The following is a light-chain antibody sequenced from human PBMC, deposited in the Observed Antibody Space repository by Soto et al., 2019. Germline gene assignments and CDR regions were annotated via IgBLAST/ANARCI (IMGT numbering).Light chain of an antibody. CDR3: QQSYMDPIS. V-gene: IGKV1-39*01. J-gene: IGKJ5*01. CDR2: DAS. Sequence: EIKMTEPGASLSVTKGNRVTITCGASQSISTYLNWYQKKPGKAPNLLIYDASRLKSGVPSRFSGSGGGTDFTLSISCVQPEDFATYFCQQSYMDPISFGQGTRLEIK. CDR1: QSISTY.